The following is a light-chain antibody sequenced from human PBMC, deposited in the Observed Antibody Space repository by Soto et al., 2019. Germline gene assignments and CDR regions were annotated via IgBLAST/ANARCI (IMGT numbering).Light chain of an antibody. CDR3: QSYDTSLGDSRV. CDR2: GNT. J-gene: IGLJ1*01. V-gene: IGLV1-40*01. CDR1: WSNFGAGYD. Sequence: QSVLTQPPSVSGAPGQRVTISCTGSWSNFGAGYDVHWYQQLPGTASKLLIYGNTNRPSGVPDRFSGSRSGTSAFLAITGLQDEDEGDYYCQSYDTSLGDSRVFGTGTKVTVL.